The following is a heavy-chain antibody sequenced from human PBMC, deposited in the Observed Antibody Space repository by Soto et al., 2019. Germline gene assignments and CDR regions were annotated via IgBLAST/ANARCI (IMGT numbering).Heavy chain of an antibody. J-gene: IGHJ4*02. CDR1: GGTFSSYT. CDR2: IIPILGIA. V-gene: IGHV1-69*02. Sequence: QVQLVQSGAEVKKPGSSVKVSCKASGGTFSSYTISWVRQAPGQGLEWMGRIIPILGIANYAQKFQGRVTINADKSTSTAYMELSSLRSEDTAMYYCAMEYCSATSCYKDYWGQGTLVTVSS. CDR3: AMEYCSATSCYKDY. D-gene: IGHD2-2*02.